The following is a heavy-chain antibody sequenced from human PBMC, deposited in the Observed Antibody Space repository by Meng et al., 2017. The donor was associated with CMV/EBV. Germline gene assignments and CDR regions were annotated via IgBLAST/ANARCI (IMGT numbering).Heavy chain of an antibody. V-gene: IGHV3-30-3*01. CDR2: ISSDGSNK. CDR1: GFPFSPYT. CDR3: AREGGFCSVAGCYGIDY. D-gene: IGHD2-2*01. J-gene: IGHJ4*02. Sequence: GESLKISCAASGFPFSPYTIHWVRQAPGKGLEWVALISSDGSNKDYADSVKGRFTISRDNSKNTLSLQMNSLRTEDTAVYYCAREGGFCSVAGCYGIDYWGQGTVVTVSS.